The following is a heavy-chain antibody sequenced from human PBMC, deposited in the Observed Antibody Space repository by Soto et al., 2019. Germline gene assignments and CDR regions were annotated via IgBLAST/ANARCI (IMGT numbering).Heavy chain of an antibody. CDR2: ITSNSDAI. CDR3: VKGTFSRSKVIFDY. Sequence: EVQLVESGGGLAQPGRSLRLSCVASGFIFEDYDMHCVRQVPGKGLEWVSSITSNSDAIKYADSVKGRFTLSRDNAKNSMYLEMNSLRVEDTAFYFCVKGTFSRSKVIFDYWGQGTLVTVSS. V-gene: IGHV3-9*01. CDR1: GFIFEDYD. D-gene: IGHD2-21*01. J-gene: IGHJ4*02.